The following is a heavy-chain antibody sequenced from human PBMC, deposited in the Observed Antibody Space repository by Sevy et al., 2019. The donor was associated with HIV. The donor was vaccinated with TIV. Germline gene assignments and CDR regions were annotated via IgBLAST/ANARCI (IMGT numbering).Heavy chain of an antibody. D-gene: IGHD2-15*01. CDR1: GFTFRDHY. Sequence: GGSLRLSCAASGFTFRDHYMSWIRQAPGKGLEWLSYIGVSDTTIYYADSVKGRTTISRDNAKNSLYLQMNSLRAEDMAVYYCARGQLGYCSGGGCYFLDYWGQGALVTVSS. CDR3: ARGQLGYCSGGGCYFLDY. V-gene: IGHV3-11*01. CDR2: IGVSDTTI. J-gene: IGHJ4*02.